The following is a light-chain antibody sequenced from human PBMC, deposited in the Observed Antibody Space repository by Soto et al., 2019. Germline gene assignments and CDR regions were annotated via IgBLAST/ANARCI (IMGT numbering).Light chain of an antibody. V-gene: IGKV3-20*01. J-gene: IGKJ1*01. CDR2: GAS. Sequence: IVLTQSPGTLSLSPGERATLSCRASQSVSSSYLAWYQRKPGQAPRLLIYGASSRATGIPDRFSGGGSGTDFTLTISRLEPEDFAVYYCQQYHNSPPTFGQGTKVDI. CDR3: QQYHNSPPT. CDR1: QSVSSSY.